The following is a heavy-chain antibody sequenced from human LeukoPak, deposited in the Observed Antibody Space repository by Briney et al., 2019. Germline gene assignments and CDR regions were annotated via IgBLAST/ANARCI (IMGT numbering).Heavy chain of an antibody. D-gene: IGHD5-18*01. V-gene: IGHV1-18*04. CDR1: GYTFTSYG. CDR2: ISAYNGNT. Sequence: ASVKVSCKASGYTFTSYGISWVRQAPGQGVEGMGWISAYNGNTHHIQKFQDRVTMTTDTSTSTAYMELRSLRSDDTAVYYCARAFRYSYGFDYWGQGTLVTVSS. J-gene: IGHJ4*02. CDR3: ARAFRYSYGFDY.